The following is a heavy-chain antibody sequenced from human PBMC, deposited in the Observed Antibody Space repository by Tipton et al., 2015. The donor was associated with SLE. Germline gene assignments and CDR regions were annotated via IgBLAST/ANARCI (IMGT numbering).Heavy chain of an antibody. CDR1: GFTFSSYG. CDR2: IRYDGNNK. CDR3: VKDQCYNFWSGPAGF. Sequence: SLRLSCAASGFTFSSYGMHWVRQAPGKGLEWVAFIRYDGNNKYYADSVKGRFTISRDNSKNTLYLQMNSLRAEDTAVYYCVKDQCYNFWSGPAGFWCQRTLFTFSS. J-gene: IGHJ4*02. V-gene: IGHV3-30*02. D-gene: IGHD3-3*01.